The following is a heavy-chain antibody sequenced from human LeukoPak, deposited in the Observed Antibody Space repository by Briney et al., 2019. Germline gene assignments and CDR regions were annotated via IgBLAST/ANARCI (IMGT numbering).Heavy chain of an antibody. CDR1: GFTFSSYG. CDR2: IRYDGSNK. V-gene: IGHV3-30*02. J-gene: IGHJ4*02. D-gene: IGHD1-26*01. CDR3: AKPTLSSGSYGGLDY. Sequence: GGSLRLSCAASGFTFSSYGMHWVRQAPGKGLEWVAFIRYDGSNKYYADSVKGRFIISRDDAKNSLFLQMNSLRAEDTAVYYCAKPTLSSGSYGGLDYWGQGTLVTVSS.